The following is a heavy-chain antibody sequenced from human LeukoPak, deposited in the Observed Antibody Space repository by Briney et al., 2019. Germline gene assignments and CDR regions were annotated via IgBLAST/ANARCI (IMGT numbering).Heavy chain of an antibody. J-gene: IGHJ6*02. CDR3: ARDPIAVAGIGVWYYYGMDV. CDR1: GFTFSSYW. V-gene: IGHV3-7*01. D-gene: IGHD6-19*01. CDR2: IKQDGSEK. Sequence: GGSLRLSCAASGFTFSSYWMSWVRQAPGKGLEWVANIKQDGSEKYYVDSVKGRFTISRDNAKNSLYLQMNSLRAEDTAVYYCARDPIAVAGIGVWYYYGMDVWGQGTTVTVSS.